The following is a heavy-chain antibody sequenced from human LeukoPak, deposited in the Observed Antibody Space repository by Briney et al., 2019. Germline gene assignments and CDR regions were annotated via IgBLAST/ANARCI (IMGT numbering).Heavy chain of an antibody. D-gene: IGHD6-19*01. CDR1: GGSISSGGYY. CDR2: IYYSGST. J-gene: IGHJ4*02. Sequence: SETLSLTCTVSGGSISSGGYYWSWIRQHPGKGLEWIGYIYYSGSTYYNPSLKSRVTISLDTSKDQFSLKLTSVTAADTAVYYCAAWGAVAAGQWYWGQGTLVTVSS. CDR3: AAWGAVAAGQWY. V-gene: IGHV4-31*03.